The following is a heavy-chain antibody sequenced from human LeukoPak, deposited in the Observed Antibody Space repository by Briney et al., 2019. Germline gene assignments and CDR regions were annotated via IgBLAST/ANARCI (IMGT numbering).Heavy chain of an antibody. CDR1: GFTFSSYS. V-gene: IGHV3-21*01. Sequence: TGGSLRLSCAASGFTFSSYSMYWVRQAPGKGLEWVSSISSSSSYIYYADSVKGRFTISRDNAKNSLYLQMNSLRAEDTAVYYCARDISPYYMDVWGKGTTVTVSS. CDR2: ISSSSSYI. J-gene: IGHJ6*03. CDR3: ARDISPYYMDV. D-gene: IGHD1-14*01.